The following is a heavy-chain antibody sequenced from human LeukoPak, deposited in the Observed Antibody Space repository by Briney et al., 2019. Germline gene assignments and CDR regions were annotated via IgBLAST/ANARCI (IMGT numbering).Heavy chain of an antibody. D-gene: IGHD4-23*01. J-gene: IGHJ6*02. V-gene: IGHV3-30*18. CDR1: GFTFSSYG. Sequence: PGRSLRLSCAASGFTFSSYGMHWVRQAPGKGLEWVAVISYDGSNKYYADSVKGRFTISRDNSKNTLYLQMNSLRAEDTAVYYCAKETRFLTVVTPYNYYYYGMDVWGRGTTVTVSS. CDR2: ISYDGSNK. CDR3: AKETRFLTVVTPYNYYYYGMDV.